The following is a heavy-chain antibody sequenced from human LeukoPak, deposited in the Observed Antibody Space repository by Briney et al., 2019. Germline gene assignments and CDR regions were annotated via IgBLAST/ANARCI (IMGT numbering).Heavy chain of an antibody. J-gene: IGHJ4*02. Sequence: RGSGCSTYYADSVKGRFTISRDTSKNTLYLQMNSLRAEDTAVYYCAKDSEQWLVPGFDYWGQGTLVTVSS. CDR3: AKDSEQWLVPGFDY. CDR2: RGSGCST. D-gene: IGHD6-19*01. V-gene: IGHV3-23*01.